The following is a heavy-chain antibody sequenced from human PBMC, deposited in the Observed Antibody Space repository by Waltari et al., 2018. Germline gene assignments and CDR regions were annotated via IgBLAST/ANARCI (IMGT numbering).Heavy chain of an antibody. V-gene: IGHV3-53*01. D-gene: IGHD6-13*01. CDR2: IYSGGST. J-gene: IGHJ6*02. CDR1: GFTVSSNY. Sequence: EVQLVESGGGLIQPGGSLRLSCAASGFTVSSNYMSWVRQAQGKGLGWVSVIYSGGSTYYADSVKGRFTISRDNSKNTLYLQMNSLRAEDTAVYYCARVRTQQLVHGIYYYYYGMDVWGQGTTVTVSS. CDR3: ARVRTQQLVHGIYYYYYGMDV.